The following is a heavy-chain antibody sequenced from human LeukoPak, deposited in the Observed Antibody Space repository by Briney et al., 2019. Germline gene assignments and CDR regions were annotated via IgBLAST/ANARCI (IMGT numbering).Heavy chain of an antibody. CDR2: IKYDGSGK. J-gene: IGHJ4*02. D-gene: IGHD1-26*01. V-gene: IGHV3-7*01. CDR1: GFALSSYW. CDR3: ARDLFSGSYQEDF. Sequence: GGSLRLSCAASGFALSSYWMSWVRQAPGKGLEWVANIKYDGSGKYYADSVKGRFTISRDDAKNSLYLEMNRLRVEDTAVYYCARDLFSGSYQEDFWGQGTLVTVSS.